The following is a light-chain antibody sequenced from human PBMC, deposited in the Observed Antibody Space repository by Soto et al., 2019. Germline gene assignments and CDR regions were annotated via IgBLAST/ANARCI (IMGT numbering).Light chain of an antibody. CDR1: SSDIGAYNY. Sequence: QSVLTQPASVSGSPGQSIAISCTGSSSDIGAYNYVSWYQHHPGKAPKLIIYEVSNRPSGVSNRSSGSKSGNTASLTISGLQAEDEADYYCSSYTSSTFYVFGTGTKLTVL. CDR2: EVS. V-gene: IGLV2-14*01. CDR3: SSYTSSTFYV. J-gene: IGLJ1*01.